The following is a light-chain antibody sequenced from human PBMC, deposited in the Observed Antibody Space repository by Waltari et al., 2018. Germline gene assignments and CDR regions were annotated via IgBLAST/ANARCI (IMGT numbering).Light chain of an antibody. Sequence: IQMTQSPSSLSTSVGDRVTITCRPSQSIDKFLNWYQKKPGKAPDLLIYAASTLQTGVPSRFSGSGSGTDFTLTITSLHPEDFATYYCQPTYTSLAWTFGQGTKVEIK. J-gene: IGKJ1*01. CDR1: QSIDKF. V-gene: IGKV1-39*01. CDR2: AAS. CDR3: QPTYTSLAWT.